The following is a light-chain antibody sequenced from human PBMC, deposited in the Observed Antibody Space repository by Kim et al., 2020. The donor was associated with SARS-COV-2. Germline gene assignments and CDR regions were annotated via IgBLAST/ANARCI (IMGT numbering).Light chain of an antibody. V-gene: IGKV3-20*01. CDR2: GAS. CDR3: QHYGSTPNA. J-gene: IGKJ5*01. Sequence: EIVLTQSPGTLSLSPGERATLSCRASQSVNSNHVVWYQQRPGQPPRLVMDGASSRVTGTPDRFSGSGSGTDFTLTISRLEPEDFAVYYCQHYGSTPNAFGQGTRLEIK. CDR1: QSVNSNH.